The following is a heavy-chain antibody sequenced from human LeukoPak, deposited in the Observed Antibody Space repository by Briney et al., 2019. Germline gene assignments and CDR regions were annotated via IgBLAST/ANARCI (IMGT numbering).Heavy chain of an antibody. Sequence: ASVKVSCKVSGYTLTELSMHWVRQAPGKGLEWMGGFDPEDGETIYARKFQGRVTITRNTSISTAYMELSSLRSEDTAVYYCARVLYYYMDVWGKGTTVTVSS. J-gene: IGHJ6*03. V-gene: IGHV1-24*01. CDR3: ARVLYYYMDV. CDR2: FDPEDGET. CDR1: GYTLTELS.